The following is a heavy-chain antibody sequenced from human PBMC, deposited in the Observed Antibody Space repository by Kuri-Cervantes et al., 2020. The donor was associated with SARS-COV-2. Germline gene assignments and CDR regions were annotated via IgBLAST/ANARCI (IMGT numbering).Heavy chain of an antibody. J-gene: IGHJ4*02. CDR1: GFTFSSYA. Sequence: GGSLRLSCAASGFTFSSYAMSWVRQAPWKGLEWVSAISGSGGSTYYADSVKGRFTISRDNSKNTLYLQMNSLRAEDTAVYYCAKDHGYSSSWPIDYWGQGTLVTVSS. CDR2: ISGSGGST. D-gene: IGHD6-13*01. V-gene: IGHV3-23*01. CDR3: AKDHGYSSSWPIDY.